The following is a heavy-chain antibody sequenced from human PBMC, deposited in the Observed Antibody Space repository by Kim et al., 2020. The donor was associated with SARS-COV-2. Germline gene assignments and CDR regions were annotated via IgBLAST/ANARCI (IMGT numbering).Heavy chain of an antibody. CDR2: IYYSGST. CDR3: ARLPAVAGRAIYYFDY. V-gene: IGHV4-39*01. Sequence: SETLSLTCTVSGGSISSSSYYWGWIRQPPGKGLEWIGTIYYSGSTYYNPSLKSRVTISVDTSKNQFSLKLSSMTAADTAVYYCARLPAVAGRAIYYFDYWGQGTLVTVSS. CDR1: GGSISSSSYY. J-gene: IGHJ4*02. D-gene: IGHD6-19*01.